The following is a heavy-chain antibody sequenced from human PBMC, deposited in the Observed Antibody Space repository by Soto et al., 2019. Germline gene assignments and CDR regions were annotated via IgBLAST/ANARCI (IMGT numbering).Heavy chain of an antibody. CDR2: ITINGNT. Sequence: SETLSLTCRVSGAYISDFSWIFVRQPAGKWLEWIGRITINGNTQKNPSFKSRVTMSIDTSRNHFSLNLQSATAADTALYYCARETGENWTYEAHWGPGTLVTVSS. J-gene: IGHJ1*01. CDR3: ARETGENWTYEAH. D-gene: IGHD1-7*01. V-gene: IGHV4-4*07. CDR1: GAYISDFS.